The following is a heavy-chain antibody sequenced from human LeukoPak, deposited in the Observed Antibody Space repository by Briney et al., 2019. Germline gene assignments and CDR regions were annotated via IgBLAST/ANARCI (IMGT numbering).Heavy chain of an antibody. D-gene: IGHD5-18*01. V-gene: IGHV3-21*01. CDR2: ISSSSSYI. J-gene: IGHJ4*02. Sequence: GGSLRLSCAASGFTFSSYSMNWVRQAPGKGLEWVSSISSSSSYICYADSVKGRFTISRDNAKNSLYLQMNSLRAEDTAVYYCARGYSYFDYWGQGTLVTVSS. CDR3: ARGYSYFDY. CDR1: GFTFSSYS.